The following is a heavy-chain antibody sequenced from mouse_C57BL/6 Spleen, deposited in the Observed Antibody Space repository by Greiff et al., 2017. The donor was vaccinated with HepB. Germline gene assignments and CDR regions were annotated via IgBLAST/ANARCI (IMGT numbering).Heavy chain of an antibody. Sequence: VQGVESGPGLVAPSQSLSITCTVSGFSLTSYGVHWVRQPPGKGLEWLVVIWSDGSTTYNSALKSRLSISKDNSKSQVFLKMNSLQTDDTAMYYCARLYGNSGAWFAYWGQGTLVTVSA. V-gene: IGHV2-6*03. CDR2: IWSDGST. J-gene: IGHJ3*01. D-gene: IGHD2-1*01. CDR3: ARLYGNSGAWFAY. CDR1: GFSLTSYG.